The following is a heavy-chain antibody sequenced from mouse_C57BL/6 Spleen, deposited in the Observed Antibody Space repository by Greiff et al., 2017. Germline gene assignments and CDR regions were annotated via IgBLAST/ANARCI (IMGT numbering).Heavy chain of an antibody. CDR3: ARSLGEVPCDG. CDR2: ISSGGSTI. J-gene: IGHJ2*01. CDR1: GFTFSDYG. D-gene: IGHD1-2*01. V-gene: IGHV5-17*01. Sequence: EVKLVESGGGLVKPGGSLKLSCAASGFTFSDYGMPWVRQAPEKGLGWVAYISSGGSTIYYADTVKGRFTISRDNAKNTLFLQRTSLRSEDTAMYDGARSLGEVPCDGGGQGTTLTVSA.